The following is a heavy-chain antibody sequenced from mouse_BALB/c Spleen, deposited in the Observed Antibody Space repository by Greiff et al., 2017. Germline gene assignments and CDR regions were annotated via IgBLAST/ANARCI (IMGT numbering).Heavy chain of an antibody. CDR2: INPSNGGT. CDR3: TITYGYDSAWFAY. CDR1: GYTFTSYY. D-gene: IGHD2-2*01. J-gene: IGHJ3*01. V-gene: IGHV1S16*01. Sequence: VKLMESGAELVKPGASVKLSCKASGYTFTSYYMYWVKQRPGQGLEWIGEINPSNGGTNFNEKFKRKATLTVDKSSSTAYMQLSSLTSEDSAVYYCTITYGYDSAWFAYWGQGTLVTVSA.